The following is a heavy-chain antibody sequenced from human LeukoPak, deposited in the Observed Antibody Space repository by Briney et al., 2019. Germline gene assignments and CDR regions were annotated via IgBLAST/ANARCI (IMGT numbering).Heavy chain of an antibody. J-gene: IGHJ4*02. D-gene: IGHD1-1*01. V-gene: IGHV3-23*01. Sequence: PGGSLRLSCAASGFTFSSYAMSWVRQAPGKGLEWVSAISGSGGTTYYADPVKGRFTISRANSKNTLFLQMNSLGCEDTGVYYCAKDGWSDNWYVFFYWGQGTLVTVSS. CDR2: ISGSGGTT. CDR1: GFTFSSYA. CDR3: AKDGWSDNWYVFFY.